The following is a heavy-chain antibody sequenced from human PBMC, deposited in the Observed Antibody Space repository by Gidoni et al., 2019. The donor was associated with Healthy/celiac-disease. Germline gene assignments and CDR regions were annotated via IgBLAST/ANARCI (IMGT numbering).Heavy chain of an antibody. Sequence: EVQLVESGGGLVQPGGSLRLSCAASGFTFSSYSMNWVRQAPGKGLEWVSYISSSSSTIYYADSVKGRFTISRDNAKNSLYLQMNSLRDEDTAVYYCAREQMDYYYYGMDVWGQGTTVTVSS. CDR3: AREQMDYYYYGMDV. CDR1: GFTFSSYS. J-gene: IGHJ6*02. CDR2: ISSSSSTI. V-gene: IGHV3-48*02.